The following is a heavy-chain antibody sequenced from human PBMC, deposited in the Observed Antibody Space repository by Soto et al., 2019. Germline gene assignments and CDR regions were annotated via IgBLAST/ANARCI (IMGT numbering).Heavy chain of an antibody. CDR3: ARFRGTAILDF. CDR2: IYHTGNM. Sequence: TLSLTCAVSAGSISSGGYSWSWIRQPPGKGLEWIGYIYHTGNMYYNPSLESRVTISVDRSKNQFSLELTSVTAADTAVYYCARFRGTAILDFWGQGTLVTVSS. J-gene: IGHJ4*02. V-gene: IGHV4-30-2*01. CDR1: AGSISSGGYS. D-gene: IGHD2-21*02.